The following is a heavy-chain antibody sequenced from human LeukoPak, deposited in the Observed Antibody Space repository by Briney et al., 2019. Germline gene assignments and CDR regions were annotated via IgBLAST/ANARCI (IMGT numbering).Heavy chain of an antibody. Sequence: ASVKVSCKASGYTFTGYDINWVRQAPGQGLEWMGWMNPNSGNTDYAQKFQGRVTMTRNTSISTAYMELSSLRSEDTAGYYCARVGYRSGWYTYYYYGMDVWGQGTTVTVSS. CDR1: GYTFTGYD. J-gene: IGHJ6*02. V-gene: IGHV1-8*01. CDR3: ARVGYRSGWYTYYYYGMDV. D-gene: IGHD6-19*01. CDR2: MNPNSGNT.